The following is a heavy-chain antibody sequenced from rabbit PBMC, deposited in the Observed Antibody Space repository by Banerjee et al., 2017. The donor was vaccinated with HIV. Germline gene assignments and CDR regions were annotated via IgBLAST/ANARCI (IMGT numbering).Heavy chain of an antibody. D-gene: IGHD7-1*01. CDR3: TRDFTGVIGWNFNL. Sequence: QLKETGGGLVQPGGSLTLSCKASGFDFSSYYMCWVRQAPGKGLEWIAYINPDYGSTDYASWVNGRFTISLDNAQNTVFLQMTSLTAADTATYFCTRDFTGVIGWNFNLWGQGTLVTVS. V-gene: IGHV1S7*01. CDR2: INPDYGST. J-gene: IGHJ4*01. CDR1: GFDFSSYY.